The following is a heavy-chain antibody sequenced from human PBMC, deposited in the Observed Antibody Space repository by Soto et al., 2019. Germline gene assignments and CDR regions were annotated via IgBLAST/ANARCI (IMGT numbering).Heavy chain of an antibody. V-gene: IGHV4-59*08. D-gene: IGHD6-13*01. CDR1: GGSISSYY. Sequence: ASETLSLTCTVSGGSISSYYWSWIRQPPGKGLEWIGYIYYSGSTNYNPSLKSRVTISVDTSKNQFSLKLSSVTAADTAVYYCACARWSVAAAGTFDYWGQGTLVTVSS. CDR2: IYYSGST. J-gene: IGHJ4*02. CDR3: ACARWSVAAAGTFDY.